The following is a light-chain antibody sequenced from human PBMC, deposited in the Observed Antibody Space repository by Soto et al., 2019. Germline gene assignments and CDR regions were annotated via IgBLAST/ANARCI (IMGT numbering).Light chain of an antibody. CDR1: SSDLGGYNY. Sequence: QSALTQPRSVSGSPGQSVTISCSGTSSDLGGYNYVSWYQHHPGKAPKLMIYDVTLRPSGVPDRFSGSKSGNTASLTISGLQAEDDADYYCTAWDDTLNAWLFGGGTKLTVL. CDR2: DVT. J-gene: IGLJ3*02. CDR3: TAWDDTLNAWL. V-gene: IGLV2-11*01.